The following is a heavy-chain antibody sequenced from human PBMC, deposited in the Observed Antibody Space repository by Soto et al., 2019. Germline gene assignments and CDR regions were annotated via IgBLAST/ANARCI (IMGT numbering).Heavy chain of an antibody. CDR2: MYNSEDT. D-gene: IGHD2-15*01. J-gene: IGHJ2*01. V-gene: IGHV4-59*08. CDR3: VRHATVRHGNAADWYCAL. CDR1: AASISSYY. Sequence: QVQLQESGPGLVRPSETLSLTCTVSAASISSYYWTWIRQPPGKGLEWIGHMYNSEDTKYNPSLKSRVTMSVDTSKNQFSLKLRSVTAADTAIYYCVRHATVRHGNAADWYCALWGRGTLVTVSS.